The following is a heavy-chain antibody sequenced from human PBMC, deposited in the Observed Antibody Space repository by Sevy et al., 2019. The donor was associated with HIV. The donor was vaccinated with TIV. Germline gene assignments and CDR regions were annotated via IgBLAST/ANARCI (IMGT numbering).Heavy chain of an antibody. V-gene: IGHV1-69*13. D-gene: IGHD6-13*01. CDR1: GRTFSNYA. J-gene: IGHJ4*02. CDR2: ISRELGTP. CDR3: ARSISWYASFDF. Sequence: ASVKVSCKASGRTFSNYAISWVRQPPGQWLEWMGGISRELGTPNYVQKFQGRVTITADESTSTAYMELSSLRSEDTAIYYCARSISWYASFDFWGQGTLVTVSS.